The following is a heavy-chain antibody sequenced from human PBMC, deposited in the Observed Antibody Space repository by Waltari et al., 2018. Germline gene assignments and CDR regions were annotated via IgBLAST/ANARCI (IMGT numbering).Heavy chain of an antibody. CDR2: IYYSGST. D-gene: IGHD3-3*01. V-gene: IGHV4-59*11. Sequence: QVQLQESGPGLVKPSETLSLTCTVSGGSISSHYWSWIRQPPGKGLEWIGYIYYSGSTNYNPSLKSRVTISVDTSKNQFSLKLSSVTAADTAVYYCARDGDYDFWSGYYFFDYWGQGTLVTVSS. J-gene: IGHJ4*02. CDR3: ARDGDYDFWSGYYFFDY. CDR1: GGSISSHY.